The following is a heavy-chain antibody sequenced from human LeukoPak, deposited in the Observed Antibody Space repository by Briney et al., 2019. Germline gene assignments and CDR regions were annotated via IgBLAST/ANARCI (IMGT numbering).Heavy chain of an antibody. J-gene: IGHJ6*03. CDR3: ARGPIIDIVVIPAAADYYHMDV. D-gene: IGHD2-2*01. CDR1: GFTVSSNY. V-gene: IGHV3-53*01. Sequence: AGGSLRLSCAASGFTVSSNYMSWVRQAPGKGLEWVSVIYSGGSTYYADSVKGRFTISRDNSKNTLYLQMNSLRAEDTAVYYCARGPIIDIVVIPAAADYYHMDVWGKGTTVTVSS. CDR2: IYSGGST.